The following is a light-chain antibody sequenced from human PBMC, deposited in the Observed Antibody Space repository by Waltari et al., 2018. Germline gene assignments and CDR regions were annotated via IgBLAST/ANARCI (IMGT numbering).Light chain of an antibody. CDR3: QQSYSQTRT. J-gene: IGKJ1*01. V-gene: IGKV1-39*01. CDR1: QSISSY. Sequence: DIQMPQSPFSLSASVGDRVTITCRATQSISSYLNWYQQKPGKDPKLLIYAASSLQSGIPSRFSGSGSGRDFTLSISSLQPEDFATYCCQQSYSQTRTFGQGTKVEIK. CDR2: AAS.